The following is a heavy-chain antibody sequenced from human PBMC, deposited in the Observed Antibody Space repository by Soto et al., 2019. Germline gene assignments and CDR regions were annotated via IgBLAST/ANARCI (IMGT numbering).Heavy chain of an antibody. Sequence: QVQLVQSGAEVKKPGASVKVSCKASGYTFTSYDINWVRQATGQGLEWMGWMNPNSGNTGYAQKFQGRVTMTRNTSXXTXYRXLSSLRSEDTAVYYCARGHVNYDSSGYYGDNWFDPWGQGTLVTVSS. CDR1: GYTFTSYD. D-gene: IGHD3-22*01. CDR2: MNPNSGNT. V-gene: IGHV1-8*01. J-gene: IGHJ5*02. CDR3: ARGHVNYDSSGYYGDNWFDP.